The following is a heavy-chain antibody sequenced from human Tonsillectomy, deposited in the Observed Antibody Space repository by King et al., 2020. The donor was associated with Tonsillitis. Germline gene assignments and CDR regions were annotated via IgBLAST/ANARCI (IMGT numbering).Heavy chain of an antibody. CDR1: GFRLGTYG. J-gene: IGHJ4*02. CDR2: ISSRGTTI. D-gene: IGHD3-10*01. Sequence: VQLVESGGRLVQPGGSLRLSCAASGFRLGTYGLGWVRRAPGKGLEWISYISSRGTTISYADSVQGRFTVSRDTAKNLLYLQMNSLRSEDTAVYYCGRREEGWFVVYHWGQGTLVTVSA. CDR3: GRREEGWFVVYH. V-gene: IGHV3-48*01.